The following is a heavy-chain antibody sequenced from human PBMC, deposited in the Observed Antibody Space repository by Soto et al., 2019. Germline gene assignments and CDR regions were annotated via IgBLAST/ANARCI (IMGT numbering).Heavy chain of an antibody. CDR3: KRDYLAREAGDP. V-gene: IGHV3-11*01. CDR2: ISSSGSTI. J-gene: IGHJ5*02. Sequence: GGSLTHSCAASGYTCCDYSLSRISQAPGKGLEWVSYISSSGSTIYYADSVKGRFTISRDNAKNSRYLRRSSRRAEYSVFYYCKRDYLAREAGDPCGQGTLLTVSS. CDR1: GYTCCDYS.